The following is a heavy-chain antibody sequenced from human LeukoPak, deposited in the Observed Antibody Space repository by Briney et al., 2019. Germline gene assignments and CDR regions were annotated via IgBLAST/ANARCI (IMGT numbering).Heavy chain of an antibody. Sequence: ASVKVSRKVSGYTLTQLSMHWVRQPPGKALETMGGFDPEDGETIYAQKFQGRVTMTEDTSTDTAYMELSSLRSEDTAVYYCATGTTTLPWFDPWGQGTLVTVSS. CDR3: ATGTTTLPWFDP. J-gene: IGHJ5*02. D-gene: IGHD1-1*01. CDR1: GYTLTQLS. V-gene: IGHV1-24*01. CDR2: FDPEDGET.